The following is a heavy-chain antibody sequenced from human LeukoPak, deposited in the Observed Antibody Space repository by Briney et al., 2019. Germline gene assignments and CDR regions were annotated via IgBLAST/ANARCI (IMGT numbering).Heavy chain of an antibody. J-gene: IGHJ6*02. Sequence: PGGTLRLSCAVSGFTFSSYAMHWGRQAPRKGQGWVALISFDGSNKYYADSVKGRFTISRDNYKNTLYLQMNSLRAEDTAVYYCARGTGGRVATISYDYYGMYVWGQGTTVTVSS. CDR2: ISFDGSNK. CDR3: ARGTGGRVATISYDYYGMYV. V-gene: IGHV3-30-3*01. CDR1: GFTFSSYA. D-gene: IGHD5-12*01.